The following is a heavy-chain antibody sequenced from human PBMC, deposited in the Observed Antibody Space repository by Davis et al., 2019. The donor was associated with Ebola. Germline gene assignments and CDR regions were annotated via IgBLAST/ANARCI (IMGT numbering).Heavy chain of an antibody. CDR2: IYHSGST. Sequence: MPSATLSLTCAVSGDSISSSNWWSWVRQPPGKGLEWIGEIYHSGSTNYNPSLKSRVTISVDKAKNQFSLKLNSVTAADTAVYYCARDYYDSSGYLYYFDSWGQGTLVTVSS. CDR1: GDSISSSNW. CDR3: ARDYYDSSGYLYYFDS. J-gene: IGHJ4*02. V-gene: IGHV4-4*02. D-gene: IGHD3-22*01.